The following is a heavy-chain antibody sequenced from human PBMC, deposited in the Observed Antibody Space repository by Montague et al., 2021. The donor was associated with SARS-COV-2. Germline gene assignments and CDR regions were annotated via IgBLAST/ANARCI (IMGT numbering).Heavy chain of an antibody. V-gene: IGHV3-7*01. CDR1: GFSFRNNW. CDR3: ARGEEDASGYYPYFFDF. J-gene: IGHJ4*02. Sequence: SLRLSCAASGFSFRNNWMSWVRQAPGKGLEWVAYTQQNGIEKYYVDSVKGRFTISRDNARNSLYLQMTGLRAEDTALYYCARGEEDASGYYPYFFDFWGQGTLVAVSA. CDR2: TQQNGIEK. D-gene: IGHD3-22*01.